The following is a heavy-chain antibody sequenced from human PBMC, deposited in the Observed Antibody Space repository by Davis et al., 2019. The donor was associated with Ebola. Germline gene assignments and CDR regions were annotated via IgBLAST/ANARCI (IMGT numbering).Heavy chain of an antibody. D-gene: IGHD1-26*01. J-gene: IGHJ4*02. CDR2: IIPILGIA. CDR3: ARDDSGSYTVFYYFDY. V-gene: IGHV1-69*04. CDR1: GGTFSSYA. Sequence: AASVKVSCKASGGTFSSYAISWVRQAPGQGLEWMGRIIPILGIANYAQKFQGRVTITADKSTSTAYMELSSLRSEDTAVYYCARDDSGSYTVFYYFDYWGQGTLVTVSS.